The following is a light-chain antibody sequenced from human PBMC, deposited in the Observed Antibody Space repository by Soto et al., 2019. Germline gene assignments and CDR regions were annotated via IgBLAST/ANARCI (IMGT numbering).Light chain of an antibody. CDR3: QQANSFPHS. V-gene: IGKV1-12*01. CDR1: QGIGSW. Sequence: DIQMTQSPSSVSASVGDRVTITCRATQGIGSWLAWYQQKPGKAPNLLIYDASRLNSGVPSRFSGSGSGTDFSLTISRLQPDDFATYYCQQANSFPHSFGGGTKVEI. J-gene: IGKJ4*01. CDR2: DAS.